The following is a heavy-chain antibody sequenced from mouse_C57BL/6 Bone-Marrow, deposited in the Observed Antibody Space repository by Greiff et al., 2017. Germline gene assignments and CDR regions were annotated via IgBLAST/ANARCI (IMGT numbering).Heavy chain of an antibody. V-gene: IGHV1-69*01. CDR3: ARWGQLDY. J-gene: IGHJ2*01. CDR2: IDPSDSYT. Sequence: ESGAELVMPGASVKLSCKASGYTFTSYWMHWVKQRPGQGLEWIGEIDPSDSYTNYNQKFKGKSTLTVDKSSSTAYMQLSSLTSEDSAVYYCARWGQLDYWGQGTTLTVSS. CDR1: GYTFTSYW.